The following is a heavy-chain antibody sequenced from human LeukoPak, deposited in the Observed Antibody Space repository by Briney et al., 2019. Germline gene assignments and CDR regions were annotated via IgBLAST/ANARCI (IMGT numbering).Heavy chain of an antibody. J-gene: IGHJ4*02. CDR1: GGSISSYY. CDR2: IYYSGST. D-gene: IGHD6-6*01. V-gene: IGHV4-59*01. CDR3: ATSCSSSSVDFDY. Sequence: TETLSLTCTVSGGSISSYYWSWIRQPPGKGLEWIGYIYYSGSTNYNPSLKSRVTISVDTSKNQFSLKLSSVTAADTAVYYCATSCSSSSVDFDYWGQGTLVTVSS.